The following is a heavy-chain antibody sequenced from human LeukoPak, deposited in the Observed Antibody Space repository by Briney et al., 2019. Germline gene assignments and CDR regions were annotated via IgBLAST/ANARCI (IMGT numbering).Heavy chain of an antibody. D-gene: IGHD6-6*01. V-gene: IGHV3-23*01. Sequence: GGSLRLSCAASGFTFSSYAMSWVRQAPGKGLEWVSAISGSGGSTYYADSVKGRFTISRDNAKNSLYLQMNSLRAEDAAVYYCAREFSSSSFFDYWGQGTLVTVSS. J-gene: IGHJ4*02. CDR1: GFTFSSYA. CDR2: ISGSGGST. CDR3: AREFSSSSFFDY.